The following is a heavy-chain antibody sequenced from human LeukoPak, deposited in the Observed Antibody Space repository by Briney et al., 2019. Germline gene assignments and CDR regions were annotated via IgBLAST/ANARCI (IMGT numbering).Heavy chain of an antibody. CDR3: YGESYLFDY. CDR1: GFTFGNYL. J-gene: IGHJ4*02. D-gene: IGHD3-10*01. CDR2: IKQDESEK. V-gene: IGHV3-7*01. Sequence: GGSLRLSCAASGFTFGNYLMNWVRQAPGKGLEWVANIKQDESEKYYVDSVKGRFTISRDNAKNSLYLQMNSLRAEDTAVYYCYGESYLFDYWGQGTLVTVSS.